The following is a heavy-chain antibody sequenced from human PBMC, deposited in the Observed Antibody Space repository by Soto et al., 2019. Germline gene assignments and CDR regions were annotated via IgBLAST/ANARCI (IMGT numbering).Heavy chain of an antibody. D-gene: IGHD1-1*01. V-gene: IGHV1-18*01. J-gene: IGHJ4*02. Sequence: QVHLVQAGAEVKKPGASVKVSCKASGYTFTSYGITWVRQAPGQGLEWMGWISAHNGNTDYAQKLQGRVIVTRDTSTSTAYMELRSLRSDDTAVYYCARGRYGDYWGQGSLVTVSP. CDR3: ARGRYGDY. CDR1: GYTFTSYG. CDR2: ISAHNGNT.